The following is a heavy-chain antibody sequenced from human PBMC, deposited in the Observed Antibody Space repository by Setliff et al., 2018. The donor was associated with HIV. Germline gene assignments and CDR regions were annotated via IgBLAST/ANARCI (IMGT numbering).Heavy chain of an antibody. Sequence: PGGSLRLSCAASGFTLSSYGMHWVRQAPGKGLEWVALMSYDGGNRFYADSVKGQFTISRDNSKNTLYLQMNSLRPEDTAVYYCARSSGYPYFDWWGQGTLVTVSS. J-gene: IGHJ4*02. CDR3: ARSSGYPYFDW. CDR2: MSYDGGNR. CDR1: GFTLSSYG. D-gene: IGHD3-22*01. V-gene: IGHV3-30*03.